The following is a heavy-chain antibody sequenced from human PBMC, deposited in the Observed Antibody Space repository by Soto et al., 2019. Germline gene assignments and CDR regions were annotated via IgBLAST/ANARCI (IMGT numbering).Heavy chain of an antibody. D-gene: IGHD3-9*01. Sequence: GWSLRLSCAASGFTFSSYAMSWVRQAPGKGLEWVSAISGSGGSTYYADSVKGRFTISRDNSKNTLYLQMNSLRAEDTAVYYCAKAALRYFDWSPAGDPWGQGTLVTVSS. V-gene: IGHV3-23*01. CDR2: ISGSGGST. J-gene: IGHJ5*02. CDR3: AKAALRYFDWSPAGDP. CDR1: GFTFSSYA.